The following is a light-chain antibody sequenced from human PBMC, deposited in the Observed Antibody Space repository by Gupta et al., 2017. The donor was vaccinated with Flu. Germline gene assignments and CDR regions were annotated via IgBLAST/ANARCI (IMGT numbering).Light chain of an antibody. CDR2: STN. CDR3: VLYMGSGIWV. J-gene: IGLJ3*02. V-gene: IGLV8-61*01. Sequence: QTVVTKEPSFSVSPGGTVTPTCGLCSGSASTSYYPSWYQQTPGQAPRTLIYSTNTRSSGVPDRFSGSILGNKAALTITGAQADDESDYYCVLYMGSGIWVFGGRTKLTVL. CDR1: SGSASTSYY.